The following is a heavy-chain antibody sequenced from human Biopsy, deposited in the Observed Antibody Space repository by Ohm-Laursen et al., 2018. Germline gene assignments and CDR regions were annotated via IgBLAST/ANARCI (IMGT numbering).Heavy chain of an antibody. CDR1: GVTLSGYS. CDR2: ISASSSYI. V-gene: IGHV3-21*04. J-gene: IGHJ6*02. D-gene: IGHD4-17*01. Sequence: SLRLSCAASGVTLSGYSMNWVRQAPGKGLEWVSSISASSSYIYYADSVKGRFTISRDNAKNSLYLQMNSLRAEDTAFYYCTKDQDYGDYGMDVWGQGTLVSVSS. CDR3: TKDQDYGDYGMDV.